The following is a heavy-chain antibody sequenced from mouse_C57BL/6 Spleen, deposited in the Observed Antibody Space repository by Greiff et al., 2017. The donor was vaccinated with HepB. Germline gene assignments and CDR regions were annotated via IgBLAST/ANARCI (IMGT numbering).Heavy chain of an antibody. CDR3: ARRYGSSHFDY. D-gene: IGHD1-1*01. J-gene: IGHJ2*01. CDR2: IDPGSGGT. CDR1: GYAFTNYL. V-gene: IGHV1-54*01. Sequence: QVQLQQSGAELVRPGTSVKVSCKASGYAFTNYLIEWVKQRPGQGLEWIGVIDPGSGGTNYNEKFKGKATLTADKSSSTAYMQLSSLTSEDSAVYFCARRYGSSHFDYWGQGTTLTVSS.